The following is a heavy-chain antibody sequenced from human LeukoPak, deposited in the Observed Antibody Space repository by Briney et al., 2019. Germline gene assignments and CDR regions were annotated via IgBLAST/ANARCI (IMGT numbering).Heavy chain of an antibody. Sequence: GGSLRLSCAASGFTFSDYYMSWIRQAPGKGLEWVSYIGGSGSTIYYADSVKGRFTISRDNAKNLLYLQMNSLGDEDTAVYYCARDYWYSIDYWGQGTPVTVSS. CDR3: ARDYWYSIDY. D-gene: IGHD2-8*02. J-gene: IGHJ4*02. V-gene: IGHV3-11*04. CDR2: IGGSGSTI. CDR1: GFTFSDYY.